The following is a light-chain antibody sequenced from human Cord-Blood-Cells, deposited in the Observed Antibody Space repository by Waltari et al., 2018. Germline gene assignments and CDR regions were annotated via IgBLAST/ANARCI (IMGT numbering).Light chain of an antibody. V-gene: IGKV3-11*01. Sequence: EIVLTQSPATLSLSPGERATLPCRASQSVSSYLAWYQQKPGQAPRLLIYDASNRATGILARFSGSGSGTDFTLTISSLEPEDFAVYYCQQRSNWPPATFGGGTKVEIK. CDR2: DAS. CDR1: QSVSSY. J-gene: IGKJ4*01. CDR3: QQRSNWPPAT.